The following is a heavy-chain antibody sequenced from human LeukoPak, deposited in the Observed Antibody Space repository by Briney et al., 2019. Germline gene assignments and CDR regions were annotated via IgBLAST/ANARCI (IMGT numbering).Heavy chain of an antibody. D-gene: IGHD2/OR15-2a*01. Sequence: HPGGSLRLSCAGSGFTFDDYAMHRVRQTPGKGLEWVSGISWNSGNIAYADFVGGRFTISRDNAKNSLSLQMNSLSDEDTAVYYCAKDAYGGATFFYYMDVWGKGTTVTVSS. CDR3: AKDAYGGATFFYYMDV. J-gene: IGHJ6*03. CDR2: ISWNSGNI. CDR1: GFTFDDYA. V-gene: IGHV3-9*01.